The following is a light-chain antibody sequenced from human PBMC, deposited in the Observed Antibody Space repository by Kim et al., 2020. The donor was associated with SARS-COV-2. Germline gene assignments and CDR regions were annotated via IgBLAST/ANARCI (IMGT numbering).Light chain of an antibody. CDR1: QVISSY. Sequence: IQLTQSPSSLSTSVGDRVTITCRASQVISSYVAWYQQKPGIAPKLLIYATSTLQTGVPSRFSGSGSETEFTLSISSLQPEDFATYYCQQLDSYPITFGQGTRLEIK. CDR3: QQLDSYPIT. V-gene: IGKV1-9*01. J-gene: IGKJ5*01. CDR2: ATS.